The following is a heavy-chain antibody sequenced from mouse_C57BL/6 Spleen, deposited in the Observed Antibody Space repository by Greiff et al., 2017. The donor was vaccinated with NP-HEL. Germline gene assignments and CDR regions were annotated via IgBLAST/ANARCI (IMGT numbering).Heavy chain of an antibody. J-gene: IGHJ3*01. CDR1: GYSFTSYY. V-gene: IGHV1-66*01. CDR3: AREDLEFAY. CDR2: IYPGSGNT. Sequence: VKLQQSGPELVKPGASVKISCKASGYSFTSYYIHWVKQRPGQGLEWIGWIYPGSGNTKYNEKFKGKATLTADTSSSTAYMQLSSLTSEDSAVYYCAREDLEFAYWGQGTLVTVSA.